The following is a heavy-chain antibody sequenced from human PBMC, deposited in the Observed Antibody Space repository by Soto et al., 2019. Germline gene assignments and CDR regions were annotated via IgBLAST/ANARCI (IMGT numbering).Heavy chain of an antibody. CDR3: ARTGSRLLFDY. CDR2: IYYSGST. V-gene: IGHV4-31*11. Sequence: SETLSLTCAVYGGSFSGYYWSWIRQHPGKGLEWIGYIYYSGSTYYNPSLKSRVTISVDTSKNQFSLKLSSVTAADTAVYYCARTGSRLLFDYWGQGTLVTVSS. J-gene: IGHJ4*02. D-gene: IGHD1-26*01. CDR1: GGSFSGYY.